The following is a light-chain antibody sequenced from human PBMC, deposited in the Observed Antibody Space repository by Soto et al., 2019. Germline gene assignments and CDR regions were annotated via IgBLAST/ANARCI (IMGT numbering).Light chain of an antibody. CDR1: QDVGGY. Sequence: EIVLTQSPATLSLAPGDRATLSCRASQDVGGYLSWFQQKPGQAPRLLIYDASIRATGIPARFSGSESGTDFTLTISSLEPEDVAVYYCQQRSQWPPMTFGQGTRLEIK. CDR2: DAS. V-gene: IGKV3-11*01. J-gene: IGKJ5*01. CDR3: QQRSQWPPMT.